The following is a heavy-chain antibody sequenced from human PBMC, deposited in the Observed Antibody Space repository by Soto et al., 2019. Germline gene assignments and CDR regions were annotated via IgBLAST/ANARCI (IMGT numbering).Heavy chain of an antibody. CDR3: ARDGGRHSGGIDY. CDR1: GGTFSSYS. V-gene: IGHV1-69*13. D-gene: IGHD1-26*01. J-gene: IGHJ4*02. CDR2: IIPIFGTA. Sequence: ASVKVSCKASGGTFSSYSINWVRQAPGQGLEWMGEIIPIFGTANYAQKFQGRATITADESTSTAYMELSSLRSEDTAVYYCARDGGRHSGGIDYWGQGTLVTVSS.